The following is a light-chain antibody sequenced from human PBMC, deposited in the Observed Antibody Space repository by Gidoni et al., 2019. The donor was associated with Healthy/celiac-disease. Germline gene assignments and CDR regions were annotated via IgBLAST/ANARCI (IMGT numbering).Light chain of an antibody. CDR2: DAS. V-gene: IGKV3-11*01. J-gene: IGKJ4*01. Sequence: EIVLTQSPATLSLSPGERATLSCMASQSVSSYLAWYQQKPGQAPRLLIYDASNRATGIPARFSGSGSGTDFTLTISSLEPEDFAVYYCQQRSNWPQLTFGGXTKVEIK. CDR1: QSVSSY. CDR3: QQRSNWPQLT.